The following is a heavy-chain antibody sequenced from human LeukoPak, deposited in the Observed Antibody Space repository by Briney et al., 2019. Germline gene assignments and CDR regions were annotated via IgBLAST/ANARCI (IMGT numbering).Heavy chain of an antibody. CDR2: VNSDGSRT. V-gene: IGHV3-74*01. Sequence: GGSLRLSCAASGFTLSSYWMHWVRQAPGKGLVWVSRVNSDGSRTTYADSVKGRLTISRDNAKNTVYLQMNSLRVEDTAVYHCARESVRKTDAFDVWGQGTMVTVSS. CDR1: GFTLSSYW. CDR3: ARESVRKTDAFDV. J-gene: IGHJ3*01. D-gene: IGHD3-16*02.